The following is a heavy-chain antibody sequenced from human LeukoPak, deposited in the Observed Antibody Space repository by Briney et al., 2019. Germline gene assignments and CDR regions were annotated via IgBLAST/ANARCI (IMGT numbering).Heavy chain of an antibody. V-gene: IGHV3-23*01. CDR2: ISGSGGST. Sequence: GGSLRLSCAVSGFTLSRHAMSWVRQAPGKGLEWVSAISGSGGSTYYADSVKGRFTISRDNSRNTLYLEMSRLRAEDTAVYYCAKGWNSRGFEYWGQGTLVTVSS. CDR1: GFTLSRHA. CDR3: AKGWNSRGFEY. D-gene: IGHD1-7*01. J-gene: IGHJ4*02.